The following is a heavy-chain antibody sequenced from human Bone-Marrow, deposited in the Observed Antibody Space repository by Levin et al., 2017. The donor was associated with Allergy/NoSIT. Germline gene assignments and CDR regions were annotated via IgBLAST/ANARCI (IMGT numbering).Heavy chain of an antibody. D-gene: IGHD3-10*01. J-gene: IGHJ4*02. V-gene: IGHV1-3*01. CDR1: GYTFTSYA. CDR2: INAGNGNT. CDR3: ARAFGSGSYSIDY. Sequence: ASVKVSCKASGYTFTSYAMHWVRQAPGQRLEWMGWINAGNGNTKYSQKFQGRVTITRDTSASTAYMELRSLRSEDTAVYYCARAFGSGSYSIDYWGQGTLVTVSS.